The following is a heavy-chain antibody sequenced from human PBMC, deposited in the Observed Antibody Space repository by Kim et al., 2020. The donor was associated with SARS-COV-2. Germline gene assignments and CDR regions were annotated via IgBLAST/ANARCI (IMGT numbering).Heavy chain of an antibody. Sequence: GGSLRLSCAASGFTFSNAWMSWVRQAPGKGLEWVGRIKSKTDDGTTDYAAPVKGRFTISRDDSKNTLYLQMNSLKTEDTAVYYCTTERVGYYYDSSGYAYWGQGTLVTVSS. CDR1: GFTFSNAW. CDR3: TTERVGYYYDSSGYAY. D-gene: IGHD3-22*01. V-gene: IGHV3-15*01. CDR2: IKSKTDDGTT. J-gene: IGHJ4*02.